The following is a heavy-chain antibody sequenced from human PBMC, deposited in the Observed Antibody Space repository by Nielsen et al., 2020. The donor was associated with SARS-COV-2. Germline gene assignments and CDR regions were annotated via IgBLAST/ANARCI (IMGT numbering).Heavy chain of an antibody. D-gene: IGHD2-21*02. CDR3: ARIAYCGGDCYTNYFDY. CDR2: ISADNVNR. CDR1: GYTFTSYG. V-gene: IGHV1-18*01. Sequence: SVKVSCKASGYTFTSYGISWVRQAPGQGLEWMGWISADNVNRNYAQKLQGRVTMTTDTSTSTAYMELRSLRSDDTAVYYCARIAYCGGDCYTNYFDYWGQGTLVTVSS. J-gene: IGHJ4*02.